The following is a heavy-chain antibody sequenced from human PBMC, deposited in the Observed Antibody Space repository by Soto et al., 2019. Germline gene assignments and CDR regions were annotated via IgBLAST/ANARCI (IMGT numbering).Heavy chain of an antibody. CDR1: GYTFSNYG. D-gene: IGHD2-2*01. Sequence: ASVKVSCKTSGYTFSNYGITWVWQAPGQPLEWLGWISLYSDGTNYAQKFQGRVSMTTDTSTTTAYMELRSLRSDDTAVYYCARVVPGAEAWFGPWGQGTLVTVSS. V-gene: IGHV1-18*01. J-gene: IGHJ5*02. CDR2: ISLYSDGT. CDR3: ARVVPGAEAWFGP.